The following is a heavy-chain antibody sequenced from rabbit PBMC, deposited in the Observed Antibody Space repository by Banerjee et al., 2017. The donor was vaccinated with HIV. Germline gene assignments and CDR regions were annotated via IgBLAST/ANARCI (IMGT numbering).Heavy chain of an antibody. Sequence: QEQLKETGGGLVQPGGSLTLSCKASGFDFSNKYVMCWVRQAPGKGLEWIACINTSTGNTVYASWATGRFTISKTSSTTVTLQMTSLTAADTATYFCARAGDDNSSDYWIRIWDLWGQGTLVTVS. V-gene: IGHV1S45*01. CDR3: ARAGDDNSSDYWIRIWDL. CDR2: INTSTGNT. D-gene: IGHD1-1*01. J-gene: IGHJ6*01. CDR1: GFDFSNKYV.